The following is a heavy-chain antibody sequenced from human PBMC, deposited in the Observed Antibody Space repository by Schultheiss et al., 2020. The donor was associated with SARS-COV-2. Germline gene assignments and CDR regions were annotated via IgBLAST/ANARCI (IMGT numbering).Heavy chain of an antibody. D-gene: IGHD7-27*01. CDR3: AIDPNWGSGDS. V-gene: IGHV3-23*01. Sequence: GESLKISCAASGFPFNTYAMNWVRQAPGRGLEWISALSGSGGSTYYSNSAKGRFTISRDNSMNTLFLQMNSLRVDDTAVYYCAIDPNWGSGDSWGQGTLVTVSS. J-gene: IGHJ5*01. CDR1: GFPFNTYA. CDR2: LSGSGGST.